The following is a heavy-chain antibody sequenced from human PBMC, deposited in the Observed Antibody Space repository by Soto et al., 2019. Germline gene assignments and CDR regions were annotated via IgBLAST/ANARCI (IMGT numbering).Heavy chain of an antibody. CDR3: ARDRRITMVWVVIDNLYYYGMDG. D-gene: IGHD3-10*01. Sequence: GGSLRLSCAASGFTVSSNYMSWVRQAPGKGLEWVSVIYSGGSTYYADSVKGRFTISRDNSKNTLYLQMNSLRAEDTAVYYCARDRRITMVWVVIDNLYYYGMDGRGQGTTVTV. CDR1: GFTVSSNY. CDR2: IYSGGST. V-gene: IGHV3-53*01. J-gene: IGHJ6*02.